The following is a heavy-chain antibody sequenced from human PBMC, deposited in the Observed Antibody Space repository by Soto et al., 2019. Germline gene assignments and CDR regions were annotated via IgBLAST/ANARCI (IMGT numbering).Heavy chain of an antibody. CDR2: TYYRSKWYN. CDR1: GDSVSSNSAA. D-gene: IGHD1-26*01. Sequence: SQTLSLTCAISGDSVSSNSAAWNWIRQSPSRGLEWLGRTYYRSKWYNDYAVSVKSRITINPDTSKNQFSLQLNSVTPEDTAVYYCARDQSYEGVGYYYYYGMDVWGQGTTVTVSS. CDR3: ARDQSYEGVGYYYYYGMDV. V-gene: IGHV6-1*01. J-gene: IGHJ6*02.